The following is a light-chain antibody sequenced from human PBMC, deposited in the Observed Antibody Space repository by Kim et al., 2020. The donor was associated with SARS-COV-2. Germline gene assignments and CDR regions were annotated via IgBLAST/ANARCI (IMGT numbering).Light chain of an antibody. CDR3: QQYSHWPRT. CDR2: GAS. CDR1: QSVGSN. V-gene: IGKV3-15*01. J-gene: IGKJ1*01. Sequence: VSPGESAALSCRASQSVGSNLAWYQQKPGQAPRLLMYGASTRATGIPGRFSGSGSGTEFTLTISSLQSEDFAVYYCQQYSHWPRTFGQGTKVDIK.